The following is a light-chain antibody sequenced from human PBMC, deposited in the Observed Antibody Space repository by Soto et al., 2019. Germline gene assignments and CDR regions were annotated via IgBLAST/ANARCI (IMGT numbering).Light chain of an antibody. CDR3: QQYINYFRT. CDR1: QSIGVW. CDR2: KTS. Sequence: DIQMTQSPSTLSASVGDRVTITCRASQSIGVWLAWYQQKPGTAPKLLIYKTSTLDSGVPLRFSGSGSGTEFTLTISSLQPGDFATYYCQQYINYFRTFGQGTKVDIK. J-gene: IGKJ1*01. V-gene: IGKV1-5*03.